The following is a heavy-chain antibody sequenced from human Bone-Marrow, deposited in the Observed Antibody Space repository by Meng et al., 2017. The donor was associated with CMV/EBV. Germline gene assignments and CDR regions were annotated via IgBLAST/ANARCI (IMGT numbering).Heavy chain of an antibody. CDR1: GFTVSSNY. CDR2: ISTDGST. V-gene: IGHV3-66*01. D-gene: IGHD1-1*01. CDR3: ARIMSPWNDWPLDY. Sequence: ASGFTVSSNYMIWVRQAPGKGMEWVSVISTDGSTSYADSLKGRFTSSRDNSKNTLYLQMNSLRVEDTAVYYCARIMSPWNDWPLDYWGQGTLVTVSS. J-gene: IGHJ4*02.